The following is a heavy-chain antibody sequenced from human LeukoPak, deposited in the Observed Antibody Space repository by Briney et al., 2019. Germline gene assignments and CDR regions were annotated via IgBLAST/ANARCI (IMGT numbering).Heavy chain of an antibody. V-gene: IGHV4-4*07. CDR1: GGPISSYY. Sequence: SDTLSLTCTVSGGPISSYYWSWIRQPAGKGLEWIGRIYTSGSTNHNPSLKSRVTMSVDTSKNQFSLKLSSVTAADTAVYYCAREGGSDYVWGSYRRKNWFDPWGQGTLVTVSS. CDR3: AREGGSDYVWGSYRRKNWFDP. J-gene: IGHJ5*02. D-gene: IGHD3-16*02. CDR2: IYTSGST.